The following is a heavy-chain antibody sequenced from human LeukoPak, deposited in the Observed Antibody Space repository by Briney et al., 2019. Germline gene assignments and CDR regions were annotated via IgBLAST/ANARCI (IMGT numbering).Heavy chain of an antibody. Sequence: SETLSLTCTVSGGSISSSSYYWGWIRQPPGKGLEWIGSIYYGGSTYYNPSLKSRVTISVDTSKNQFSLKLSSVTAADTAVYYCASCNYYYGMDVWGQGTTVTVSS. CDR3: ASCNYYYGMDV. J-gene: IGHJ6*02. V-gene: IGHV4-39*01. CDR1: GGSISSSSYY. CDR2: IYYGGST.